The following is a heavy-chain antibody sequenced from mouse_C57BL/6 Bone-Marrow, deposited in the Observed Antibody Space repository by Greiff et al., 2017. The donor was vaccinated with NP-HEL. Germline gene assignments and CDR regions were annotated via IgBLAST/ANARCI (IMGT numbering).Heavy chain of an antibody. D-gene: IGHD1-1*01. CDR1: GFTFSDYG. Sequence: EVMLVESGGGLVKPGGSLKLSCAASGFTFSDYGMHWVRHAPEKGLEWVAYISSGSSTIYYADTVKGRFTISRDNAKNTLFLPMTSLRSEDTAMFYCASPYYYGSSRTWFAYGGQGTLVTVSA. CDR3: ASPYYYGSSRTWFAY. J-gene: IGHJ3*01. V-gene: IGHV5-17*01. CDR2: ISSGSSTI.